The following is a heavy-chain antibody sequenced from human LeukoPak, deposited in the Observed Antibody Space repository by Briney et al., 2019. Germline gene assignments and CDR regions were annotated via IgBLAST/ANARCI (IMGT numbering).Heavy chain of an antibody. CDR3: ASGSDGDYYDSSGYYYSSRLFDY. CDR2: ISYDGSNK. CDR1: GFTFSSYA. Sequence: GGSLRLSCAASGFTFSSYAMHWVRQAPGKGLEWVAVISYDGSNKYYADSVKGRFTISRDNSKNTLYLQMNSLRAEDTAVYYCASGSDGDYYDSSGYYYSSRLFDYWGQGTLVTVSS. V-gene: IGHV3-30-3*01. J-gene: IGHJ4*02. D-gene: IGHD3-22*01.